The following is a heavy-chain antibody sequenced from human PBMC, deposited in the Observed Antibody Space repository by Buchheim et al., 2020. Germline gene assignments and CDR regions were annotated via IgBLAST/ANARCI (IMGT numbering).Heavy chain of an antibody. Sequence: EVQLVESGGGLVQPGGSLRLSCAASGFTFSSYWMSWVRQAPGKGLEWVANIKQDGSEKYYVDSVKGRFTISRDNAKTSLYLQMNSLRAENTAVYYCARGAYCTNGVCYPYYYYMDVWGKGTT. V-gene: IGHV3-7*01. CDR3: ARGAYCTNGVCYPYYYYMDV. J-gene: IGHJ6*03. CDR2: IKQDGSEK. CDR1: GFTFSSYW. D-gene: IGHD2-8*01.